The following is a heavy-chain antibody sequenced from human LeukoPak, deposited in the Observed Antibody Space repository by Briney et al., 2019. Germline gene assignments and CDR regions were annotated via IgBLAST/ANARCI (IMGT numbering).Heavy chain of an antibody. V-gene: IGHV3-21*01. CDR2: ISSSSYI. CDR1: GFTFSSYS. J-gene: IGHJ4*02. D-gene: IGHD5-12*01. Sequence: GGSLRLSCAASGFTFSSYSMNWARQAPGKGLEWVSSISSSSYIYYADSVKGRFTISRDNAKNSLYLQMNSLRAEDTAVYYCARDSGYDYGPNFDYWGQGTLVTVSS. CDR3: ARDSGYDYGPNFDY.